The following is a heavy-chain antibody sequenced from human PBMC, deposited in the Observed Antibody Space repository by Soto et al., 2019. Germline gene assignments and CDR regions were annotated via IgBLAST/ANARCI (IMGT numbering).Heavy chain of an antibody. Sequence: GGSLRLSCAASGFTFSSYWMSWVRQAPGKGLEWVANIKQDGSEKYYVDSVKGRFTISRDNAKNSLYLQMNSLRAEDTAVYYCARGVEQRRVHYYYYYMDVWGKGTTVTVSS. CDR3: ARGVEQRRVHYYYYYMDV. V-gene: IGHV3-7*01. CDR2: IKQDGSEK. D-gene: IGHD6-25*01. J-gene: IGHJ6*03. CDR1: GFTFSSYW.